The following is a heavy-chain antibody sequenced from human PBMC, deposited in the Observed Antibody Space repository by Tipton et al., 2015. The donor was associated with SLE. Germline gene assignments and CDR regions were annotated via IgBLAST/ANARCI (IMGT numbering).Heavy chain of an antibody. Sequence: SLRLSCAASGFTFSSYGMHWVRQAPGKGLEWVAVIWYVGSNKYYADSVKGRFTISRDNSKNTLYMQMTSRKAEDTAVYYCACNVVVPAAMGDAFAIWGQEPMVTVSS. V-gene: IGHV3-33*01. CDR2: IWYVGSNK. CDR1: GFTFSSYG. CDR3: ACNVVVPAAMGDAFAI. J-gene: IGHJ3*02. D-gene: IGHD2-2*01.